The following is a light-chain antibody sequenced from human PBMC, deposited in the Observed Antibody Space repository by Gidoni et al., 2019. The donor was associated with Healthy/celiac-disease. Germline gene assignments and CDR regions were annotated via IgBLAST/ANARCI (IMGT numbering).Light chain of an antibody. CDR3: QSADSSGTYVV. V-gene: IGLV3-25*03. CDR1: ALPKQY. Sequence: SSALTQPPSVSVSPAQTARITCSGDALPKQYAYWYQQKPGQAPVLVIYKDSERPSGIPERFSGSSSGTTVTLTISGVQAEDEADYYCQSADSSGTYVVFGGGTKLTVL. CDR2: KDS. J-gene: IGLJ2*01.